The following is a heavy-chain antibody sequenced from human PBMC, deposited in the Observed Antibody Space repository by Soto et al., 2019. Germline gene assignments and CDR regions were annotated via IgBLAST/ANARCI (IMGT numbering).Heavy chain of an antibody. Sequence: QVPLQQWGAGLLKPSETLSLTCAVYGGSFRGYYWRWIRQPPGKGLEWIGEINHSGSTNYNPSLKSRVTISVDTSKNQFSLKLSSVTAADTAVYYCAIQLRDYDFWSGSGMDVWGQGTTVTVSS. CDR2: INHSGST. D-gene: IGHD3-3*01. CDR1: GGSFRGYY. CDR3: AIQLRDYDFWSGSGMDV. V-gene: IGHV4-34*01. J-gene: IGHJ6*02.